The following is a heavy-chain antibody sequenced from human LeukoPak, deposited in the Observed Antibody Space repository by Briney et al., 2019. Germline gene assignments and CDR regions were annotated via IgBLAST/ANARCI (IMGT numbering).Heavy chain of an antibody. V-gene: IGHV1-46*01. D-gene: IGHD1-26*01. Sequence: ASVKVSCKASGGTFSSYAISWVRQAPGQGLEWMGIINPSGGSTSYAQKFQGRVTMTRDTSTSTVYMELSSLRSEDTAVYYCARDSGSYDFDYWGQGTLVTVSS. CDR1: GGTFSSYA. CDR2: INPSGGST. CDR3: ARDSGSYDFDY. J-gene: IGHJ4*02.